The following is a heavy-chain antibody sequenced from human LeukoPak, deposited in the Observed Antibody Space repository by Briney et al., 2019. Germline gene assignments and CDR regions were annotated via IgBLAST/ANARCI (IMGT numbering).Heavy chain of an antibody. D-gene: IGHD3-3*01. CDR1: GFTFSSYA. V-gene: IGHV3-23*01. J-gene: IGHJ4*02. CDR2: ISGSGGST. CDR3: AKVGYFFGYLYYFDF. Sequence: PGGSLSLSCAASGFTFSSYAMSWVRQAPGKGLEWVSAISGSGGSTYYADSVKGRFTISRDNSKNTLYLQMNSLRAEDTAAYYCAKVGYFFGYLYYFDFWGQGILVTVSS.